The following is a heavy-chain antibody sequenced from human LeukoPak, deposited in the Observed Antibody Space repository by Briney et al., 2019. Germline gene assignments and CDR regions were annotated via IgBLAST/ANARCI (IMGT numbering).Heavy chain of an antibody. J-gene: IGHJ4*02. D-gene: IGHD2-2*01. CDR1: GYTFTGYY. Sequence: ASVKVSCKASGYTFTGYYMHWVRQAPGQGLEWMGWINPNSGDTKTAQEVQGRVTLTRDTSISTGYMELTSLRGDDTALYYCARVGRPTDFVVVPAARSDLGMFDYWGQGSLVTVSS. CDR3: ARVGRPTDFVVVPAARSDLGMFDY. CDR2: INPNSGDT. V-gene: IGHV1-2*02.